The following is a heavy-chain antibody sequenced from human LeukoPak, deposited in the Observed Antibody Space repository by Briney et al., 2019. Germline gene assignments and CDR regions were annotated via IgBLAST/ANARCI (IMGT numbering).Heavy chain of an antibody. Sequence: GGSLRLSCAASGFTFSGFSMSWVRQAPGKGLEWVANIKQDGSEKYYVDSVKGRFTISRDNAKNSLYLQMNSLRAEDTAVYYCARDSYFGELSPYLCYYYMDVWGKGTTVTISS. V-gene: IGHV3-7*01. CDR1: GFTFSGFS. D-gene: IGHD3-10*01. J-gene: IGHJ6*03. CDR2: IKQDGSEK. CDR3: ARDSYFGELSPYLCYYYMDV.